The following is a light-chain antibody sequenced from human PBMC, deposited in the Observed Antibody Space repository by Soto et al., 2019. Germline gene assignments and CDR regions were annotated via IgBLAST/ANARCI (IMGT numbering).Light chain of an antibody. Sequence: VVLTQSPGTLSLSPGERATLSCRASQSISSSQVAWYKHKPGQAPRLLIYGAFNRATGTPDRISGSGSETDFTLTISRLETDDFAVYYCQQYNSSPWTFGQGTKVEIK. CDR3: QQYNSSPWT. CDR2: GAF. V-gene: IGKV3-20*01. J-gene: IGKJ1*01. CDR1: QSISSSQ.